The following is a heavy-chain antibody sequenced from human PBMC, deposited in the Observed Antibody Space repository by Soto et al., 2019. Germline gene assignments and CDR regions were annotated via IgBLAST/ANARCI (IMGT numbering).Heavy chain of an antibody. V-gene: IGHV4-34*01. CDR1: GGSFSGYY. D-gene: IGHD4-4*01. J-gene: IGHJ5*02. Sequence: PSETLSLTCAVYGGSFSGYYWSWIRQPPGKGLEWIGENNHSGSTNYNPSLKSRVTISVDTSKNQFSLKLSSVTAADTAVYYCATAMRDSNYPKWLDPWGQGTMVT. CDR3: ATAMRDSNYPKWLDP. CDR2: NNHSGST.